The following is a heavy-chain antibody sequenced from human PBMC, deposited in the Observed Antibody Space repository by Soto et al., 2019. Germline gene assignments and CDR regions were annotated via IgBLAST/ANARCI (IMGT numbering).Heavy chain of an antibody. CDR2: IYYSGST. CDR3: ARRYAGNFDY. CDR1: GGSISSYY. D-gene: IGHD2-8*01. J-gene: IGHJ4*02. V-gene: IGHV4-59*01. Sequence: QVQLQESGPGLVKPSETLSLTCTVSGGSISSYYWSWIRQPPGKGLEWIGYIYYSGSTNYNPSLKLRVTTSVDTSKDQFSLKLSSVTAADTAVYSCARRYAGNFDYWGQGTLVTVSS.